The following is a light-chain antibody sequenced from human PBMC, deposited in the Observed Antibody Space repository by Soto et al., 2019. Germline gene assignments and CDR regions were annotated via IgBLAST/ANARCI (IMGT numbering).Light chain of an antibody. V-gene: IGKV1-5*03. CDR2: KAS. CDR3: QQYNSYSWT. CDR1: QSISNW. J-gene: IGKJ1*01. Sequence: DIQMTQSPSTLSASVGDRVTITCRASQSISNWLAWYQQNPGKAPKLLIYKASSLESGVPSRFSGSGSGTEFTLTISSLQPDDFATYYCQQYNSYSWTFGQGTKVEIK.